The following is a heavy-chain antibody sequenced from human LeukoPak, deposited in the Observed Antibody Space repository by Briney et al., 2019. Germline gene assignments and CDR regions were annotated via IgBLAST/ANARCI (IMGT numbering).Heavy chain of an antibody. J-gene: IGHJ5*02. CDR2: IYYSGST. V-gene: IGHV4-61*01. CDR1: RGSVSSGSYY. Sequence: SETLSLTCTVSRGSVSSGSYYWSWIRQPPGKGLECIGYIYYSGSTNYNPSLKSRVTISVDTSKNQFSLKLSSVTAADTAVYYCARGLYSGYDLGWFDPWGQGTLVTVSS. D-gene: IGHD5-12*01. CDR3: ARGLYSGYDLGWFDP.